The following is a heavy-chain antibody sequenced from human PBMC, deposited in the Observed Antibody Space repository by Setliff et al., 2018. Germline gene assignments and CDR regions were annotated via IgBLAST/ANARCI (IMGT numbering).Heavy chain of an antibody. CDR2: INHSGST. V-gene: IGHV4-34*01. D-gene: IGHD6-6*01. CDR1: GGSFSDYY. CDR3: ARGRNVAARLLDS. J-gene: IGHJ4*02. Sequence: PSETLSLTCAAHGGSFSDYYWTWIRQPPGKGLEWIGEINHSGSTKYSPSLESRVTMSVDPSKNQFSLKLTSVTAADTAVYYCARGRNVAARLLDSWGRGTLVTVSS.